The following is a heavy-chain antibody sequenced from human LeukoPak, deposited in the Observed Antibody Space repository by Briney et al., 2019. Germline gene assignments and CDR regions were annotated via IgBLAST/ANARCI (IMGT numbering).Heavy chain of an antibody. CDR1: GFTFSDYY. J-gene: IGHJ5*02. D-gene: IGHD1-26*01. CDR2: ISSSSSYT. Sequence: GGSLRLSCAASGFTFSDYYMSWIRQAPGKRLEWVSYISSSSSYTNYADSVRGRFTISRDNAKNSLYLQMNSLRAEDTAVYYCAMTDAGRGWDDWFDPRGQGTLVTVSS. CDR3: AMTDAGRGWDDWFDP. V-gene: IGHV3-11*06.